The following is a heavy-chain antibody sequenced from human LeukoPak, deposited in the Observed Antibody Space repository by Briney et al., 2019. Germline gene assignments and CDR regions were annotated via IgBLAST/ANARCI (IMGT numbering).Heavy chain of an antibody. Sequence: PGGSLRLSCAASGFTFSSYGMNWVRQAPGKGLEWVSSISSSSSYIYYADSVKGRFTISRDNAKNSLYLQMNSLRAEDTAVYYCARDLGGGSTTFDYWGQGTLVTVSS. D-gene: IGHD2-15*01. V-gene: IGHV3-21*01. J-gene: IGHJ4*02. CDR3: ARDLGGGSTTFDY. CDR1: GFTFSSYG. CDR2: ISSSSSYI.